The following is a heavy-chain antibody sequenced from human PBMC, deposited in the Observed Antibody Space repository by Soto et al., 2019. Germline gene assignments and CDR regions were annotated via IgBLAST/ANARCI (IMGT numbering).Heavy chain of an antibody. CDR1: GGSISSYY. CDR2: LYYSGST. Sequence: PSETLSLTCTVSGGSISSYYWSWIRQHPGKGLEWIGTLYYSGSTHYNPSLMSRVTISANTSKNQFSLKLSSVTAADTALYYCARLVTIFGVVIRMDVWGQGTTVTVSS. CDR3: ARLVTIFGVVIRMDV. J-gene: IGHJ6*02. D-gene: IGHD3-3*01. V-gene: IGHV4-59*08.